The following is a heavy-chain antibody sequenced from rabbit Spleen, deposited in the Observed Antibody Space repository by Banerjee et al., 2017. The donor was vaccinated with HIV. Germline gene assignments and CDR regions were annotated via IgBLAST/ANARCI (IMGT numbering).Heavy chain of an antibody. CDR3: ARDMGVAAGYYFNL. Sequence: QLVESGGGLVQPGGSLKLSCKASGFDFGTYYMSWVRQAPGKGLEWIGYIDPVFGIAVYASWVNGRFTISSHNAQNTLYLQLNSLTVADTATYFCARDMGVAAGYYFNLWGQGPWSPS. V-gene: IGHV1S7*01. D-gene: IGHD4-1*01. J-gene: IGHJ4*01. CDR1: GFDFGTYY. CDR2: IDPVFGIA.